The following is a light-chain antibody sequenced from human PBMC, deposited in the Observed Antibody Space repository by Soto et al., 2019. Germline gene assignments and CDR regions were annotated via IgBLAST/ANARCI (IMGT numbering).Light chain of an antibody. J-gene: IGKJ5*01. CDR2: RAS. V-gene: IGKV1-39*01. CDR1: QSISTY. Sequence: DIQMTQSPSSLSASVGDRVTISCRASQSISTYLNWYQQKPGTAPRLLIYRASSVKSGVPPRFSGSGSGRDFTLTISNLQPEDFATYYCQQANSFPISFGQGTRLEIK. CDR3: QQANSFPIS.